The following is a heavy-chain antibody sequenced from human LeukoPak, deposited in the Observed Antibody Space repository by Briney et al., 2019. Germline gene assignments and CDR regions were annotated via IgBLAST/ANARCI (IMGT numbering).Heavy chain of an antibody. D-gene: IGHD6-13*01. Sequence: SETLSLTCAVSGYSISSGYYWGWIRQPPGKTLEWIGSIYHTGSTYYNPSLKSRVTISVDPSKNQFSLKLSSVTAADTAVYYCARGTGYSSSWYNYWGQGTLVTVSS. V-gene: IGHV4-38-2*01. CDR2: IYHTGST. J-gene: IGHJ4*02. CDR3: ARGTGYSSSWYNY. CDR1: GYSISSGYY.